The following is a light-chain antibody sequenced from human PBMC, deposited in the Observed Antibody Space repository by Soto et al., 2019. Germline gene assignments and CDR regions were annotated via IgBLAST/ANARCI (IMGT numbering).Light chain of an antibody. CDR1: QSVSSN. CDR3: QQYNNWPPACT. Sequence: EIVMTQSPATLSVSPGERATLSCRASQSVSSNLGWYQQKPGQAPRLLIYGASTRATGIPARFSGSGSGTEFTLTISSLQPEDFAVYYCQQYNNWPPACTFGQGTKLEIK. CDR2: GAS. J-gene: IGKJ2*02. V-gene: IGKV3-15*01.